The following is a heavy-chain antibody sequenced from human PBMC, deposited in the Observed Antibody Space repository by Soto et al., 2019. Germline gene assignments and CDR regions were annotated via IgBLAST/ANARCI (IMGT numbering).Heavy chain of an antibody. CDR3: AKGKTSGWYYFDD. D-gene: IGHD6-19*01. CDR2: LSASGRDT. Sequence: EVQLLESGGELVQPGGSLSVSCAASGFTFSNFAMSWVRLAPGRGLEWVSGLSASGRDTYYADSVKDRFTVSRDNSKNTLYLQMNSLRAEDTAIYYCAKGKTSGWYYFDDWGQGALVTVSS. J-gene: IGHJ4*02. CDR1: GFTFSNFA. V-gene: IGHV3-23*01.